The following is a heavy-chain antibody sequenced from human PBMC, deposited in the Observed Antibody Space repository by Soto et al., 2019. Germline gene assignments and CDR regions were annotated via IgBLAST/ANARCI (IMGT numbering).Heavy chain of an antibody. CDR3: AVPSTFGGVIVELDY. V-gene: IGHV1-46*01. CDR1: GYTFTSYY. Sequence: ASVKVSCKASGYTFTSYYMHWVRQAPGQGLEWMGIINPSGGSTSYAQKFQGRVTMTRDTSTSTVYMELSSLRSEDTAVYYCAVPSTFGGVIVELDYWGQGTLVTVSS. CDR2: INPSGGST. D-gene: IGHD3-16*02. J-gene: IGHJ4*02.